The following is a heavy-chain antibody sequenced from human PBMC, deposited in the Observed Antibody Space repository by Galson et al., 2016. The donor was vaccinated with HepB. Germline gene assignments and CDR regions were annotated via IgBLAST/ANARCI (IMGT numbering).Heavy chain of an antibody. D-gene: IGHD6-19*01. CDR3: GRDPHSSGWSGVMGYIDY. CDR2: ISGSGYTT. J-gene: IGHJ4*02. V-gene: IGHV3-48*03. Sequence: SLRLSCAASGFTFSSYEMNWVRQAPGKGLEWISYISGSGYTTYYADSVEGRFTISRDNSKNTLFLEMNSLTAADTAVYFCGRDPHSSGWSGVMGYIDYWGQGTLVTVSS. CDR1: GFTFSSYE.